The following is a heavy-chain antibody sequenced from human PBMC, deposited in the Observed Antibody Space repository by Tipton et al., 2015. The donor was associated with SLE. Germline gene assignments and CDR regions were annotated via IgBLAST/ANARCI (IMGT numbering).Heavy chain of an antibody. CDR2: INHSGST. CDR1: GGSISTRGYN. D-gene: IGHD2-8*01. J-gene: IGHJ4*02. Sequence: TLSLTCTVSGGSISTRGYNWGWIRQPPGKGLEWIGEINHSGSTNYNPSLKSRVTISVDTSKNQFSLKLSSVTAADTAVYYCARGRGMYGYWGQGTLVTVSS. V-gene: IGHV4-39*07. CDR3: ARGRGMYGY.